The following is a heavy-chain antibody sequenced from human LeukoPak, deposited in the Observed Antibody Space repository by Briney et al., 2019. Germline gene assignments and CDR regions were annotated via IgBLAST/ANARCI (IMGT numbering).Heavy chain of an antibody. Sequence: GGSLRLSCEASGFTFSSHWMSWVRQAPGKGLEWVANIKQDGSETYYVDSVKGRFTIPRDNTQNSLYLQMNSLGADDTALYYCARSPRRGEFDYWGQGTLVTVSS. CDR3: ARSPRRGEFDY. D-gene: IGHD3-16*01. CDR2: IKQDGSET. J-gene: IGHJ4*02. V-gene: IGHV3-7*01. CDR1: GFTFSSHW.